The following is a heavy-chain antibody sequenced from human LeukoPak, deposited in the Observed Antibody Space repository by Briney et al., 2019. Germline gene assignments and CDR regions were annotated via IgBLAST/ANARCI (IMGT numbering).Heavy chain of an antibody. V-gene: IGHV3-53*01. CDR1: GFTVSSNY. Sequence: GGSLRLSCAASGFTVSSNYMSWVRQVPGKGLKWVSVIYGGGRTYYADSVKGRFTISRDNSKNTLYLQMNSLRAEDAAVYYCARSPDGLMGATSDWGQGALVTVSS. CDR2: IYGGGRT. J-gene: IGHJ4*02. D-gene: IGHD1-26*01. CDR3: ARSPDGLMGATSD.